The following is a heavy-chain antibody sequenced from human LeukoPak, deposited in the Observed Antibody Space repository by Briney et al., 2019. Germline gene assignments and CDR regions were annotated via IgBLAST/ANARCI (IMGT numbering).Heavy chain of an antibody. Sequence: GGSLRLSCAVSGFSFSDHNMNWVRQAPGKGLEWVASICNRSNYIYYADSLKGRVTVSRDNARNSLFLQMTSLRDEDTAVYYCARDYLGFGESGFDYWGQGTQVIVSS. D-gene: IGHD3-10*01. V-gene: IGHV3-21*01. CDR2: ICNRSNYI. CDR3: ARDYLGFGESGFDY. CDR1: GFSFSDHN. J-gene: IGHJ4*02.